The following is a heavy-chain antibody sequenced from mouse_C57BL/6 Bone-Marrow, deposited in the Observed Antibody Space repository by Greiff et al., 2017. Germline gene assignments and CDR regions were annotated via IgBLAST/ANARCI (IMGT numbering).Heavy chain of an antibody. CDR3: ARSHYYGRSDFEC. V-gene: IGHV1-78*01. CDR2: IYPRDGST. J-gene: IGHJ2*01. CDR1: GYTFTDHT. Sequence: VQLQQSDAELVKPGASVKISCKASGYTFTDHTIHWVKQRPEQGLEWIGYIYPRDGSTKYNEKFKGKATLTADKSSSTAYMQLTSLTSEDSAVYFCARSHYYGRSDFECWGQGTTLTVYS. D-gene: IGHD1-1*01.